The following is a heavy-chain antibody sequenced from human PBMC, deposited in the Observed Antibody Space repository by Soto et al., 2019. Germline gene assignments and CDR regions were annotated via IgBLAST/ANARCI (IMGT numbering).Heavy chain of an antibody. V-gene: IGHV1-69*13. CDR1: GGTFSSYA. J-gene: IGHJ6*02. CDR3: ASTITAYDSSGYYFLGSYYYYGMDV. CDR2: IIPIFGTA. D-gene: IGHD3-22*01. Sequence: SVKVSCKASGGTFSSYAISWVRQAPGQGLEWMGGIIPIFGTANYAQKFQGRVTITADESTSTAYMELSSLRSEDTAVYYCASTITAYDSSGYYFLGSYYYYGMDVWGQGTTVTVSS.